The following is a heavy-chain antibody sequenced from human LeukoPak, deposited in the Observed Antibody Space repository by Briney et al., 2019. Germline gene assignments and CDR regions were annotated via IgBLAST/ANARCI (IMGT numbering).Heavy chain of an antibody. Sequence: SETLSLTCTVSGESLGTFYWSWIRQPAGQGLEYIGRIHTTGYTNYKPSLKSRVTMSVDSSKNQFSLTLRSVTATDTAIYYCARAHSGLYHDSWGQGTLVTVSS. CDR3: ARAHSGLYHDS. D-gene: IGHD2-15*01. J-gene: IGHJ4*02. CDR1: GESLGTFY. CDR2: IHTTGYT. V-gene: IGHV4-4*07.